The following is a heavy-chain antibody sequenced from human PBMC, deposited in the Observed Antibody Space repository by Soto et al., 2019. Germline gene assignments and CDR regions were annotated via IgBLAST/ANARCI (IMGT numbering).Heavy chain of an antibody. V-gene: IGHV3-23*01. D-gene: IGHD1-26*01. CDR1: GFTFSNYA. Sequence: GGSLRLSCAASGFTFSNYAMNWVRQAPGKGLEWVSGITGSSGRTFYADSVKGRFTISRDNSKNTVYLQMNSVRANDTAVYYCAKEYTSTSRGSFDYWGQGALVTVSS. CDR2: ITGSSGRT. J-gene: IGHJ4*02. CDR3: AKEYTSTSRGSFDY.